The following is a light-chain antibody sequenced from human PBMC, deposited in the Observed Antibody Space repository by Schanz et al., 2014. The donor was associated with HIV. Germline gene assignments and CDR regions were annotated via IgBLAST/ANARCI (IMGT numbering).Light chain of an antibody. CDR3: ASYTDSATFV. Sequence: QSVLTQPPSASGTPGQRVTISCSGSSSNIGSNYVYWYQQLPGTAPKLLIYKNNQRPSGVPDRFSGSKSGTSASLAISGLQSEDEADYYCASYTDSATFVFGTATKLTVL. CDR1: SSNIGSNY. CDR2: KNN. V-gene: IGLV1-47*01. J-gene: IGLJ1*01.